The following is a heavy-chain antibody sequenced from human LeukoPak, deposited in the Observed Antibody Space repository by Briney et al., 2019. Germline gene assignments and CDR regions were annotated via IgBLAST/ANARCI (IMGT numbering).Heavy chain of an antibody. D-gene: IGHD1-26*01. CDR3: ARAPPGGATDY. CDR2: ISSGGITT. V-gene: IGHV3-64*01. J-gene: IGHJ4*02. CDR1: GFXVSSNY. Sequence: PGGSLTLSCAASGFXVSSNYINWVRQAPGKGLEYVSGISSGGITTYYANSVKGRFTISRDNSKNTLYLQMGSLRAEDMGVYYCARAPPGGATDYWGQGTLVTVSS.